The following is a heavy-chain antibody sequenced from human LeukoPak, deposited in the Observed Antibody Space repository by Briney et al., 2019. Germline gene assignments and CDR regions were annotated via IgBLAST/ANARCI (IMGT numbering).Heavy chain of an antibody. Sequence: PSETLSLTCSVSGGSISSGGYYWSWIRQHPSKGLEWIGYILYSGTTYYNPTLKSRVTISVDRSKNQFSLKLSSVTAADTAVYYCARDYGGNSWAFDYWGQGTLVTVSS. J-gene: IGHJ4*02. CDR3: ARDYGGNSWAFDY. CDR1: GGSISSGGYY. D-gene: IGHD4-23*01. V-gene: IGHV4-31*03. CDR2: ILYSGTT.